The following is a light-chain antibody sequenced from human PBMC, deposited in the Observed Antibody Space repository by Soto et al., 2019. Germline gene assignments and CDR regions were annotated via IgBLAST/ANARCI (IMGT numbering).Light chain of an antibody. J-gene: IGLJ2*01. CDR2: KVS. Sequence: QSALTQPPSASGSPGQSVTISCTGTSSDVGAYNYVSWYQQLPGKAPKLIIYKVSQRPSGVPDRFSGSKSGTSASLAISGLQSEDEADYYCVAWDDSLNGYVVFGGGTKVAVL. V-gene: IGLV2-8*01. CDR1: SSDVGAYNY. CDR3: VAWDDSLNGYVV.